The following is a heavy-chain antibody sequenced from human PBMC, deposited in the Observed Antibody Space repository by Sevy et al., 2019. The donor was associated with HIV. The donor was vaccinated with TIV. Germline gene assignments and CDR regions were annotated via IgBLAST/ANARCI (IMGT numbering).Heavy chain of an antibody. V-gene: IGHV3-48*03. D-gene: IGHD6-13*01. CDR3: VREDGSRQYFQY. J-gene: IGHJ1*01. CDR1: GFTFSSYE. Sequence: GGSLRLSCVASGFTFSSYEMNWVRQAPGKGLEWVSYISNSGSIIYYEDSVKGRFTISRDNAKNSLYLQMNSLRAEDTAVYYCVREDGSRQYFQYWGQGTLVTVSS. CDR2: ISNSGSII.